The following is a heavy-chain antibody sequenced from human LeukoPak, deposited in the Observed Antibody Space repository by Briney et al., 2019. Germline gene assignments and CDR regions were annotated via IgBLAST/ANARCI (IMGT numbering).Heavy chain of an antibody. D-gene: IGHD1-26*01. CDR2: IYPGDSDT. V-gene: IGHV5-51*01. CDR3: ARQRYSGSYSGGSHPKAFDI. CDR1: GYSFTSYW. Sequence: GESLKISCKGSGYSFTSYWIGWVRQMPGKGREWMGIIYPGDSDTRYSPPFQGQVTISADKSISTAYLQWSSLKASDTAMYYCARQRYSGSYSGGSHPKAFDIWGQGTMVTVSS. J-gene: IGHJ3*02.